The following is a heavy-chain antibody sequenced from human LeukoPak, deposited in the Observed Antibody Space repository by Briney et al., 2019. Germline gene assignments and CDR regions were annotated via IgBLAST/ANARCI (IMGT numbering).Heavy chain of an antibody. V-gene: IGHV1-3*01. CDR3: ASSHGYTDIDY. J-gene: IGHJ4*02. CDR2: INAGNGNT. CDR1: GYTFTSYA. Sequence: ASVTVSCKASGYTFTSYAMHWVRQAPGQRLEWMGWINAGNGNTKYSQKFQGRVTITRDTSASTAYMELSSLRSEDPAVYYCASSHGYTDIDYWGQGTLVTVSS. D-gene: IGHD6-13*01.